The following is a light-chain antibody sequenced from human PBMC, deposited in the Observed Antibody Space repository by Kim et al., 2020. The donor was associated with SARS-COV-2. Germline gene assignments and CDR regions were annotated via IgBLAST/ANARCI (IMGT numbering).Light chain of an antibody. CDR3: QQYDNLPST. Sequence: DIQMTQSPSSLSASVGDRVTITCQASQDIGNYLNWYQQKAGKAPEVVVFEASNLETGVTSRFSGSGSGTHFTFTINSLQAEDIATYYCQQYDNLPSTFGQGTRLEIK. J-gene: IGKJ5*01. V-gene: IGKV1-33*01. CDR1: QDIGNY. CDR2: EAS.